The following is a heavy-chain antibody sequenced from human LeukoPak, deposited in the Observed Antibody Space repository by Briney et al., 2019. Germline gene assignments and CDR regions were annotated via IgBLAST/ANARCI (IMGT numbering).Heavy chain of an antibody. CDR1: GYTFTGYY. CDR2: INPNSGGT. J-gene: IGHJ3*02. CDR3: AREDGRDGYNYADDAFDI. Sequence: ASVKVSCKASGYTFTGYYMHWVRQAPGQGLEWMGWINPNSGGTNYAQKFQGRVTMTRDTSISTAYMELSRLRSDDTAMYYCAREDGRDGYNYADDAFDIWSQGTMVTVSS. D-gene: IGHD5-24*01. V-gene: IGHV1-2*02.